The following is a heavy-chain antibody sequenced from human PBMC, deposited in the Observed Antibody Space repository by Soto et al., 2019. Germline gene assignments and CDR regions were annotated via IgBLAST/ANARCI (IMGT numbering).Heavy chain of an antibody. CDR3: ARASGYSHGHFDF. D-gene: IGHD5-18*01. CDR2: IYYNENT. CDR1: GDSISGGNYY. Sequence: QVQLQESGPGLVKPSQTLSLTCTVSGDSISGGNYYWSWIRQLPGKGLEWIGYIYYNENTYYNPFLKSRVTISVDTSKNQFSRKLSAVTAADTAVFYCARASGYSHGHFDFWGQGTLVTVSS. J-gene: IGHJ4*02. V-gene: IGHV4-31*03.